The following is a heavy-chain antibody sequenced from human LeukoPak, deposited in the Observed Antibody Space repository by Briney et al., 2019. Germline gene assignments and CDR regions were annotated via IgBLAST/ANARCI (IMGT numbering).Heavy chain of an antibody. CDR1: GGTISSYY. D-gene: IGHD6-6*01. CDR2: IYYSGST. CDR3: ARDRSVARPEGWFDP. Sequence: SEPLSLTCSVSGGTISSYYWSWIRQPPGKGLEWIGNIYYSGSTNYNPSLKSRVTISVDTSKNQFSLKLTSVTAADTAVYYCARDRSVARPEGWFDPWGRGTLVTVSS. J-gene: IGHJ5*01. V-gene: IGHV4-59*01.